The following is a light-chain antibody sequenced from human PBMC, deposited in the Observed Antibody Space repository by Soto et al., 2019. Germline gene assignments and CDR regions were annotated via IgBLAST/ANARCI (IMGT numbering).Light chain of an antibody. J-gene: IGKJ5*01. CDR1: QSVTSN. Sequence: EIVMTQSPATLSVSPGARATLSCRASQSVTSNLAWYQQKPGQAPRLLIYGASTRATGIPARFSGSGSGTDFTLTISRLEPEDFAVYYCQQYGSSPPITFGQGTRREI. CDR2: GAS. V-gene: IGKV3-15*01. CDR3: QQYGSSPPIT.